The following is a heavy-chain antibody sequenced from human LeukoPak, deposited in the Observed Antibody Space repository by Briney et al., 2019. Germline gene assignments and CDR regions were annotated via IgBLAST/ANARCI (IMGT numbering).Heavy chain of an antibody. CDR3: ARGRFYYDSSGYRKAGHYFDY. CDR2: INHSGST. V-gene: IGHV4-34*01. CDR1: GFTFGDYV. J-gene: IGHJ4*02. Sequence: LRLSCTASGFTFGDYVMSWFRQPPGKGLEWIGEINHSGSTNYNPSLKSRVTISVDTSKNQFSLKLSSVTAADTAVYYCARGRFYYDSSGYRKAGHYFDYWGQGTLVTVSS. D-gene: IGHD3-22*01.